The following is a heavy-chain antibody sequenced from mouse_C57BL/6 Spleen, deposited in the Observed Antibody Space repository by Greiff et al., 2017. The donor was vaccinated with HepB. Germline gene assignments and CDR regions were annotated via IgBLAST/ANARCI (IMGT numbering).Heavy chain of an antibody. J-gene: IGHJ2*01. Sequence: EVQLVESGGDLVKPGGSLKLSCAASGFTFSSYGMSWVRQTPDKRLEWVATISSGGSYTYYPDSVKGRFTISRDNAKNTLYLQMSSLKSEDTAMYDCARQGGYSFYFDYWGQGTTLTVSS. CDR1: GFTFSSYG. CDR2: ISSGGSYT. CDR3: ARQGGYSFYFDY. V-gene: IGHV5-6*01. D-gene: IGHD2-3*01.